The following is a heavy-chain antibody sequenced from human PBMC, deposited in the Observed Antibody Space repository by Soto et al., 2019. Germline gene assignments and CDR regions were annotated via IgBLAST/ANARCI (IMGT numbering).Heavy chain of an antibody. J-gene: IGHJ4*02. CDR1: GGSISSNSYY. Sequence: QLQLQESGPGLVKPSETLSLTCTVSGGSISSNSYYWGWIRQPPGKGLEWIGSIYYSGSPSYNPSRKSRVIISVDTSKNQFSLKLSSVTAADTALYYCARLGIGVAKDYWGQGTLVTVSS. CDR3: ARLGIGVAKDY. CDR2: IYYSGSP. D-gene: IGHD3-22*01. V-gene: IGHV4-39*01.